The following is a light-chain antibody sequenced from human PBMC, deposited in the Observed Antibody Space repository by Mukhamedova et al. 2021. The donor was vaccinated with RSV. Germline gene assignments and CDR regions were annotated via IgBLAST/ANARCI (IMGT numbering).Light chain of an antibody. J-gene: IGKJ1*01. CDR3: EQSFSTPWT. CDR2: AAS. Sequence: SVGDRVTITCRASQNINNYLNWYQQRPGKAPNLLIYAASSLQSGVPLRFSGSGSGTDFTLTISSLQPEDFATYYCEQSFSTPWT. V-gene: IGKV1-39*01. CDR1: QNINNY.